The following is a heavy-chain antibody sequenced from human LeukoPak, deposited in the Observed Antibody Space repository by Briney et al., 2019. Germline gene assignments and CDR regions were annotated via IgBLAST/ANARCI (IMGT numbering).Heavy chain of an antibody. V-gene: IGHV1-2*02. CDR2: INPNSGGT. D-gene: IGHD3-22*01. J-gene: IGHJ4*02. CDR3: ARGFGGSGYYLGGNYFDY. Sequence: ASVKVSCKASGYTFTGYYMHWVRQAPGQGLEWMGWINPNSGGTNYAQKFQGRVTMTRDTSISTAYMELSRLRSDDTAVYYCARGFGGSGYYLGGNYFDYWGQGTLVTVSS. CDR1: GYTFTGYY.